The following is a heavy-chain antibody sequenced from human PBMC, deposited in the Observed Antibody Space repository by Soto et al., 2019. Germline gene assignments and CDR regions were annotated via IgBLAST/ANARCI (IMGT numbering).Heavy chain of an antibody. CDR2: IIPIFGTA. V-gene: IGHV1-69*06. J-gene: IGHJ2*01. CDR1: GGTFSSYS. Sequence: SVKVSCKASGGTFSSYSISWVRQAPGQGLEWMGGIIPIFGTANYAQKFQGRVTITADKSTSTAYMEPSSLRSEDTAVYYCARLSPYDSSGYFSERYFDLWGRGTLVTVSS. D-gene: IGHD3-22*01. CDR3: ARLSPYDSSGYFSERYFDL.